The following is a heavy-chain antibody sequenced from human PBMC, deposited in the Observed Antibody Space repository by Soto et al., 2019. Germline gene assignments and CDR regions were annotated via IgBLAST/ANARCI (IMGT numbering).Heavy chain of an antibody. J-gene: IGHJ5*02. D-gene: IGHD4-17*01. CDR1: GGTFSSYA. V-gene: IGHV1-69*12. Sequence: QVQLVQSGAEVKKPGSSVKVSCKASGGTFSSYAISWVRQAPGQGLEWMGGIIPIFGTANYAQKFQGRVTITADESTSTAYMELSSLSSEDTAVYYCARENYGGNGPANWFDPWGQGTLVTVSS. CDR3: ARENYGGNGPANWFDP. CDR2: IIPIFGTA.